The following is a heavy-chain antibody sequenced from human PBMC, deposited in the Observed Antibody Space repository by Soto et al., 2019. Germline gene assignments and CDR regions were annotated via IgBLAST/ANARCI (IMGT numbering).Heavy chain of an antibody. CDR1: GGSFSGYY. V-gene: IGHV4-34*01. J-gene: IGHJ3*02. CDR2: INHSGST. D-gene: IGHD3-16*02. CDR3: ARGMVSYRSRGAFDI. Sequence: SETLSLTCAVYGGSFSGYYWSWIRQPPGKGLEWIGEINHSGSTNYNPSLKSRVTISVDTSKNQFSLKLSSVTAADTAVYYCARGMVSYRSRGAFDIWGQGTMVTVSS.